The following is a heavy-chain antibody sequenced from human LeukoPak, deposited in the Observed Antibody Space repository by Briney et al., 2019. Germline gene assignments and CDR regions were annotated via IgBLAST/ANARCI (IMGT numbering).Heavy chain of an antibody. J-gene: IGHJ4*02. V-gene: IGHV3-9*01. Sequence: GRSLRLSCAASGFTFDDYAMHWVRQAPGKGLEWVSGISWNSGSIGYADSVKGRFTISRDNAKNSLYLQMNSLRAEDTALYYCAKDIESYSSSWYYFDYWGQGTLVTVSS. D-gene: IGHD6-13*01. CDR2: ISWNSGSI. CDR3: AKDIESYSSSWYYFDY. CDR1: GFTFDDYA.